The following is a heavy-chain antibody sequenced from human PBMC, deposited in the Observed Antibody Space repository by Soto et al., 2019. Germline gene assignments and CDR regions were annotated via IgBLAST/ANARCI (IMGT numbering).Heavy chain of an antibody. J-gene: IGHJ4*02. V-gene: IGHV3-48*02. CDR3: ARDRGAPRKYYFDS. CDR2: INGSSTII. D-gene: IGHD1-26*01. CDR1: GFTFSSYA. Sequence: PGGSLRLSCAASGFTFSSYAMNWVRQAPGKGLEWVSYINGSSTIIYYADSVKGRFTISRDNAENSLYLQMNSLRDDDTAVYYCARDRGAPRKYYFDSWGQGALVTVSS.